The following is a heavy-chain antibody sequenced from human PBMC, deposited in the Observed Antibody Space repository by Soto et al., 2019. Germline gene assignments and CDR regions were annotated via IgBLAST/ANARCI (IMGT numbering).Heavy chain of an antibody. CDR2: IWYDGSNK. CDR3: ARVRIRYFDWLLRPYYYGMDV. D-gene: IGHD3-9*01. Sequence: GGSLRLSCAASGFTFSSYGMHWVRQAPGKGLEWVAVIWYDGSNKYYADSVKGRFTISRDNSKNTLYLQMNSLRAEDTAVYYCARVRIRYFDWLLRPYYYGMDVWGQGTTVTVSS. CDR1: GFTFSSYG. V-gene: IGHV3-33*01. J-gene: IGHJ6*02.